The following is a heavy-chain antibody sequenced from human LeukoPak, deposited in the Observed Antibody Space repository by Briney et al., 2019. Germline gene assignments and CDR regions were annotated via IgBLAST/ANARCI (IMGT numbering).Heavy chain of an antibody. CDR1: GFTFSSYS. CDR2: ISSRSGYI. J-gene: IGHJ4*02. Sequence: GGSLRLSCAASGFTFSSYSMSWVRQAPGEGLEWVSSISSRSGYIYYGDSVKGRFTISRDNAKNSLYLQMNTLRAEDTAVYYCASFDSSGWHYFDYWGQGTLVTVSA. CDR3: ASFDSSGWHYFDY. D-gene: IGHD6-19*01. V-gene: IGHV3-21*01.